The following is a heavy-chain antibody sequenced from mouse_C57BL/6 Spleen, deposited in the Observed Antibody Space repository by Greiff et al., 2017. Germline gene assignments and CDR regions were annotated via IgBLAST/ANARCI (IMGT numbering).Heavy chain of an antibody. CDR2: IDPSDSYT. CDR1: GYTFTSYW. V-gene: IGHV1-59*01. Sequence: VQLQQPGAELVRPGTSVKLSCKASGYTFTSYWMHWVKQRPGQGLAWIGVIDPSDSYTNYNEKFKSKATLTVDKSSSTAYMQLSSLTSEDSAVXYCARWGGVGYYAMDYWGQGTSVTVSS. J-gene: IGHJ4*01. CDR3: ARWGGVGYYAMDY.